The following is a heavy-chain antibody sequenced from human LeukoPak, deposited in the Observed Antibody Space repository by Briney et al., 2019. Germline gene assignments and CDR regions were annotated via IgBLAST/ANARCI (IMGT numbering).Heavy chain of an antibody. CDR3: ARGHYDSSGRYFDY. V-gene: IGHV3-23*01. CDR2: ISGSGGST. J-gene: IGHJ4*02. D-gene: IGHD3-22*01. Sequence: SGRSLRLSCAASGFTFANYAMSWVRQAPGKGLEWVSIISGSGGSTYYADSVKGRFTISRDNSKNTLYLQMNSLRAEDTAVYYCARGHYDSSGRYFDYWGQGTLVTVSS. CDR1: GFTFANYA.